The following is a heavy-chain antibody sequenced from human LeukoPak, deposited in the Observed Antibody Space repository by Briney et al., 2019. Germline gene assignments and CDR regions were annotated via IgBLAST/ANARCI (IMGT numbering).Heavy chain of an antibody. CDR3: ATRRPYYYGSGRGYYFDY. J-gene: IGHJ4*02. CDR1: GYTLTELS. CDR2: FDPEDGET. V-gene: IGHV1-24*01. D-gene: IGHD3-10*01. Sequence: ASVKVSCKVSGYTLTELSMHWVRQAPGKGLEWMGGFDPEDGETIYAQKFQGRVTMTEDTSTDTAYTELSSLRSEDTAVYYCATRRPYYYGSGRGYYFDYWGQGTLVTVSS.